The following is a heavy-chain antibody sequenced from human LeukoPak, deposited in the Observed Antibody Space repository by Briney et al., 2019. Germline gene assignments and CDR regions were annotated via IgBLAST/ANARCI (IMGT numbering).Heavy chain of an antibody. V-gene: IGHV4-34*01. CDR3: ARCQGRITSCYRGPDY. J-gene: IGHJ4*02. CDR1: GGSFSGYY. CDR2: INHSGST. Sequence: SETLSLTCAVYGGSFSGYYWSWIRQPPEKGLEWIGEINHSGSTNYNPSLKSRVTISVDTSKNQFSLKLSSVTAADTAVYYCARCQGRITSCYRGPDYWGQGTLVTVSS. D-gene: IGHD2-2*02.